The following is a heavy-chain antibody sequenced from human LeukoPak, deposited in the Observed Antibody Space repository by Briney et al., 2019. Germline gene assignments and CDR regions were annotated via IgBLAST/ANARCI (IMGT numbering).Heavy chain of an antibody. CDR3: ARDWTDAFDI. J-gene: IGHJ3*02. CDR2: ISYDGSNK. Sequence: SGGSLRLSCAASGFTFSSYAMHWVRQAPGKGLEWVAVISYDGSNKYYADSVKGRFTISRDNSKNTLYLQMNSLRAEDTAVYYCARDWTDAFDIWGQGTMVTVSS. D-gene: IGHD3/OR15-3a*01. V-gene: IGHV3-30-3*01. CDR1: GFTFSSYA.